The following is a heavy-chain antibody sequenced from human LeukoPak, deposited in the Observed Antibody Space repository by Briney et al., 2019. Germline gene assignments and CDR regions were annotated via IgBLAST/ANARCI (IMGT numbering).Heavy chain of an antibody. CDR1: GFTFSSYG. Sequence: PGESLRLSCAASGFTFSSYGMHWVRQAPGKGLEWVAVIWYDGSNKFYADSVKGRFTISRDNSKNTLYLQMNSLTAEDTAVYYCAKGFLTGYLYYFDYWGQGTLVTVSS. D-gene: IGHD3-9*01. CDR3: AKGFLTGYLYYFDY. V-gene: IGHV3-33*06. CDR2: IWYDGSNK. J-gene: IGHJ4*02.